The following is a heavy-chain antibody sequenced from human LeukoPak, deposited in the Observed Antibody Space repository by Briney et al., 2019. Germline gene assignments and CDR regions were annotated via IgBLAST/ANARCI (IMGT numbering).Heavy chain of an antibody. V-gene: IGHV3-30-3*01. CDR1: GFTFSSYA. Sequence: GGSLRLSCAASGFTFSSYATHWVRQAPGKGLEWVAVISYDGSNKYYADSVKGRLTISRDNSKNTLYLQMNSLRVEDTAVYYCASATVTEFDYWGQGTLVTVSS. J-gene: IGHJ4*02. CDR3: ASATVTEFDY. D-gene: IGHD4-17*01. CDR2: ISYDGSNK.